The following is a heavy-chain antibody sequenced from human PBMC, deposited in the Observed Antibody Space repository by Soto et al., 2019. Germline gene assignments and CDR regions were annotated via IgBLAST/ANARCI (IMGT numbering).Heavy chain of an antibody. CDR2: IYWDDDK. CDR3: AHGSGWLSDY. CDR1: GFSLSSPAVG. Sequence: QITLKESGPTLVKPTQTLTLTCTFSGFSLSSPAVGVNWIRQPPGKALEWLALIYWDDDKQYSPSLRSRLTITTDTSKNQVVLTMTTMDPVDTATYYCAHGSGWLSDYWGQGTLVTVSS. J-gene: IGHJ4*02. D-gene: IGHD6-19*01. V-gene: IGHV2-5*02.